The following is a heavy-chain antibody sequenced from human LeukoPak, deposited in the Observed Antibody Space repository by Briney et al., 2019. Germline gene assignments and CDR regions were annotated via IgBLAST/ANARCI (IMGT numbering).Heavy chain of an antibody. CDR3: ARVGSTYNVWRTNRYIQQKFYAMDV. Sequence: PGGSLRLSCAASGSTFSDYDVNWVRQAPGKGLEWVSYISSSGGTIYYADSVKGRFTISRDNAKNSLYLQMDSLRAEDTAVYYCARVGSTYNVWRTNRYIQQKFYAMDVGGEGATVTVSS. J-gene: IGHJ6*04. CDR1: GSTFSDYD. V-gene: IGHV3-48*03. CDR2: ISSSGGTI. D-gene: IGHD3-16*02.